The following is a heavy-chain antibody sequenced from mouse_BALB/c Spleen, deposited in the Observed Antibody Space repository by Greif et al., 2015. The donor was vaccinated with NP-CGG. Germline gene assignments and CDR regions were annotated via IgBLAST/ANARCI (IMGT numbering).Heavy chain of an antibody. CDR2: INPSNGGT. J-gene: IGHJ4*01. V-gene: IGHV1S81*02. Sequence: QVQLQQSGAELVKPGASVKLSCKASGYTFTSYYMYWVKQRPGQGLEWIGEINPSNGGTNFNEKFKSKATLTVDKSSSTAYMQLSSLTSEDSAVYYCTKEGIYYAMDYWGQGTSVTVSS. CDR1: GYTFTSYY. CDR3: TKEGIYYAMDY.